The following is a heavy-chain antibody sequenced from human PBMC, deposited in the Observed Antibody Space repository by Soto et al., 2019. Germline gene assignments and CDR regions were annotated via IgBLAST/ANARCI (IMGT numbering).Heavy chain of an antibody. V-gene: IGHV4-4*07. Sequence: SETLSRTCTVSGGSISSYYWSWIRQPAGKGLEWIGRIYTSGSTNYNPSLKSRVTMSVDTSKNQFSLKLSSVTAADTAVYYCARDQVGDAYYYYGMDVWGQGTTVTVSS. J-gene: IGHJ6*02. CDR2: IYTSGST. CDR3: ARDQVGDAYYYYGMDV. CDR1: GGSISSYY. D-gene: IGHD3-16*01.